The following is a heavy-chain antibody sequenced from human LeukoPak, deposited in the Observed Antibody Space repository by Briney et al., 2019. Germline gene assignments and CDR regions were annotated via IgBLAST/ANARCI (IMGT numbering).Heavy chain of an antibody. CDR2: INHSGST. CDR3: ARWTLRIAAAGRGDYYYYMDV. D-gene: IGHD6-13*01. CDR1: GGSFSGYD. J-gene: IGHJ6*03. V-gene: IGHV4-34*01. Sequence: SETLSLTCALYGGSFSGYDWSWIRQPPGKGLEWIGEINHSGSTNYNPSLKSRVTISVDTSKNQFSLKLSSVTAADTAVYYCARWTLRIAAAGRGDYYYYMDVWGKGTTVTISS.